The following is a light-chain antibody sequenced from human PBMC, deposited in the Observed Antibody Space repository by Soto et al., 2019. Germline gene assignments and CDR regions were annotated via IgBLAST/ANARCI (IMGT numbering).Light chain of an antibody. CDR3: SSETYIRNSHV. J-gene: IGLJ1*01. V-gene: IGLV2-8*01. CDR1: SSDVGGYNY. CDR2: EVS. Sequence: QSALAQPPSASGSPGQSVTTSCTGTSSDVGGYNYVSWYQQHPGKAPKLMIYEVSKRPSGVPDRFSGSKSGNTASLTVSGLQTDYYSDDSGSSETYIRNSHVF.